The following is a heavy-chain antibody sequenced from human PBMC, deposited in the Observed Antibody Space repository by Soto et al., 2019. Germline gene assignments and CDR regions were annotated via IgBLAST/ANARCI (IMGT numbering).Heavy chain of an antibody. CDR3: ARDVAAGGRYYFDY. V-gene: IGHV1-18*01. CDR2: ISAYNGNT. J-gene: IGHJ4*02. D-gene: IGHD2-15*01. Sequence: ASVKVSCKASGYTFTSYGISWVRQAPGQGLEWMGWISAYNGNTSYAQKLQGRVTMTRDTSTSTVYMELSSLRSEDTAVYYCARDVAAGGRYYFDYWGQGTLVTVSS. CDR1: GYTFTSYG.